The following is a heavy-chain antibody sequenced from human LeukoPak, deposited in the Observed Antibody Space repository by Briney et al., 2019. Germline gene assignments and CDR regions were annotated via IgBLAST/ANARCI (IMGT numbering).Heavy chain of an antibody. Sequence: PGGSLRLSCAASGLTFSNYWMNWVRQAPGKGLDWVANIKEDGSEKYYVDSVKGRFTISRDNAKNSLYLQMDSLRAEDTAVYYCAKDLTMTTAFDYWGQGTLVTVSS. J-gene: IGHJ4*02. D-gene: IGHD3-22*01. V-gene: IGHV3-7*05. CDR3: AKDLTMTTAFDY. CDR2: IKEDGSEK. CDR1: GLTFSNYW.